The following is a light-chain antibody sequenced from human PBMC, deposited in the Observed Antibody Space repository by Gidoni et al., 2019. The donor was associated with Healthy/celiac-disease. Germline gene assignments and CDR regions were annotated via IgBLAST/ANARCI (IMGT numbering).Light chain of an antibody. CDR3: QQYYSTPHT. CDR1: QSVLYSSNNKNY. Sequence: DIVMTQSPDSLAVSLGERATINCKSSQSVLYSSNNKNYLAWYQQKPGQPPKLLIYWASTRESGVPDRFSGSGSGTDFTLTISSLQAEDVAVYYCQQYYSTPHTFXXXTKVDIK. V-gene: IGKV4-1*01. J-gene: IGKJ3*01. CDR2: WAS.